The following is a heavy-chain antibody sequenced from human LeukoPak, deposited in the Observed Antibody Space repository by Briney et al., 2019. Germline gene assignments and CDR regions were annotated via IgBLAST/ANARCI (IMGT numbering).Heavy chain of an antibody. CDR3: ARAKYSSGWYHGYYYMDV. D-gene: IGHD6-19*01. J-gene: IGHJ6*03. V-gene: IGHV1-18*01. CDR2: ISAYNGNT. Sequence: ASVKVSCKASGYTFTSYGISWVRQAPGQGLEWMGWISAYNGNTNYAQKLQGRVTMTTDTSTSTAYMELRSLRSDDTAVYYCARAKYSSGWYHGYYYMDVWGKGTTVTISS. CDR1: GYTFTSYG.